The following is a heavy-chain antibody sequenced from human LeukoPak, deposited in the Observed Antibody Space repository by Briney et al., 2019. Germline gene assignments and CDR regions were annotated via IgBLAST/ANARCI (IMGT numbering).Heavy chain of an antibody. Sequence: PGGSLRLSCTASGFTFSNYFMHWVRQVPGEGPVWVSRITGDGSSTSYADSVKGRLTISRDNAKNTLYLQMNSLRAEDTALYYCVRLYAYWGQGTLVTVSS. CDR1: GFTFSNYF. D-gene: IGHD2/OR15-2a*01. V-gene: IGHV3-74*01. CDR2: ITGDGSST. CDR3: VRLYAY. J-gene: IGHJ4*02.